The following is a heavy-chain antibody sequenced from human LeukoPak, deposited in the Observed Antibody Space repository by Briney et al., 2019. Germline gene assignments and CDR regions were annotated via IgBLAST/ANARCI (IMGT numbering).Heavy chain of an antibody. CDR3: AVKEWFGDGSDA. D-gene: IGHD3-10*01. CDR2: IYHSGST. V-gene: IGHV4-30-2*01. Sequence: PSETLSLTCTVSGGSISSGGYYWSWIRQPPGKGLEWIGYIYHSGSTYYNPSLKSRVTISVDRSKNQFSLKLSSVTAADTAVYYCAVKEWFGDGSDAWGQGTMVTVSS. J-gene: IGHJ3*01. CDR1: GGSISSGGYY.